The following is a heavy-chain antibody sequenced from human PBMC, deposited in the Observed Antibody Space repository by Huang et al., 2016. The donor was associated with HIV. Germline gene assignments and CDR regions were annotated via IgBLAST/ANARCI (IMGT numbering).Heavy chain of an antibody. CDR2: LGPESGET. CDR3: ATGFDVFFDF. CDR1: EYTLTELS. J-gene: IGHJ4*02. V-gene: IGHV1-24*01. D-gene: IGHD3-9*01. Sequence: QVQLVQSRAEVKKPGASVKVSCKVSEYTLTELSIHWVRQPPGKGLEWMGGLGPESGETIYAQKFQGRVTITEETSTETAFMDRSGLRPEDTAVYYCATGFDVFFDFWGQGTLVTVSS.